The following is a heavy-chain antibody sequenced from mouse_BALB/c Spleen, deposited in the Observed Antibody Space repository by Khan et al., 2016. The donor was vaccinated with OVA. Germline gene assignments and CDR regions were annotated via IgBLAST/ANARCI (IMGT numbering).Heavy chain of an antibody. CDR1: GFTFSTYG. J-gene: IGHJ3*01. CDR3: TRLAYYYDSEGFAY. Sequence: EVNLVESGGDLVKPGGSLKLSCAASGFTFSTYGMSWVRQTPDKRLEWVATVSTGGGYTYYPDSVKGRFTISRANAKNTLYLQMSGLKSEDTAMFYCTRLAYYYDSEGFAYWGQGTLVTVSA. CDR2: VSTGGGYT. D-gene: IGHD1-1*01. V-gene: IGHV5-6*01.